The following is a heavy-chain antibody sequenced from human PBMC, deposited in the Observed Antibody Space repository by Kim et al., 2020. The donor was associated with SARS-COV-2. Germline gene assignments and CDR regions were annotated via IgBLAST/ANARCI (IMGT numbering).Heavy chain of an antibody. CDR1: GGSFSGYY. D-gene: IGHD6-19*01. J-gene: IGHJ4*02. V-gene: IGHV4-34*01. CDR2: INHSGST. CDR3: ARGGGSGWYI. Sequence: SETLSLTCAVYGGSFSGYYWSWIRQPPGKGLEWIGEINHSGSTNYNPSLKSRVTISVDTSKNQFSLKLSSVTAADTAVYYCARGGGSGWYIWGPGTLVTVSS.